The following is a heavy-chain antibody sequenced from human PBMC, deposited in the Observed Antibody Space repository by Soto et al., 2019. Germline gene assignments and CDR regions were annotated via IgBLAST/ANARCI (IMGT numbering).Heavy chain of an antibody. Sequence: EVQLVESGGGLVQPGGSLRLSCTASGFTFSDSWMTWVRQAPGKGLELVARIKPDESEKKYADSVKGRFSISRDNAKNSMYLQMDILRGEDTAVYYCVRGGSNYASWGQGTLVTASA. CDR2: IKPDESEK. CDR3: VRGGSNYAS. J-gene: IGHJ5*02. V-gene: IGHV3-7*01. D-gene: IGHD4-4*01. CDR1: GFTFSDSW.